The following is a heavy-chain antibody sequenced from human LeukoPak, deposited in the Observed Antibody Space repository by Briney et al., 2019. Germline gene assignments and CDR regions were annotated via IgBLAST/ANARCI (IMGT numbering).Heavy chain of an antibody. J-gene: IGHJ4*02. V-gene: IGHV3-9*01. CDR1: GFTFYDYA. Sequence: GGSLRLSCAASGFTFYDYAMHWVRQAPGKGLEWVSGISWNSGSIVYADSVKGRFTISRDNAKNSLYLQMNSLRAEDTALYYCAKDDSSGGKGYFDYWGQGTLVTVSS. CDR3: AKDDSSGGKGYFDY. D-gene: IGHD6-19*01. CDR2: ISWNSGSI.